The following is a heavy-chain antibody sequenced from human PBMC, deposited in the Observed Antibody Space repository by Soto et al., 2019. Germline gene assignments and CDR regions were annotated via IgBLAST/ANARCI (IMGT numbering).Heavy chain of an antibody. V-gene: IGHV1-8*01. CDR1: GYTFTSYD. CDR3: ASEKTSYGMDV. CDR2: MNPNSGNT. Sequence: QVQLVQSGAEVKKPGASVKVSCKASGYTFTSYDINWVRQATGQGLEWMGWMNPNSGNTGYAQKCQGIATMTRNTSISTAYMELSSLRSEDTAVYYCASEKTSYGMDVWGQGTTVTVSS. J-gene: IGHJ6*02.